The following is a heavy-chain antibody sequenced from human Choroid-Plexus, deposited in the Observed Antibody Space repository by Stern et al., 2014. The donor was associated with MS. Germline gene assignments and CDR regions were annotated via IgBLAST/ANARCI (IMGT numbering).Heavy chain of an antibody. V-gene: IGHV3-23*04. Sequence: LVESGGGLVQPGGSLRLFCAASGFSFSTYAMRWVRQPPGKGLQWGSVIIGRGGPKYYAYSVKGRFTISTDNSKNPLYLQMDRRRADDTAVYYCAKWPHHIAVAGTRYFQHWGQGTLVPVSS. CDR1: GFSFSTYA. CDR3: AKWPHHIAVAGTRYFQH. CDR2: IIGRGGPK. D-gene: IGHD6-19*01. J-gene: IGHJ1*01.